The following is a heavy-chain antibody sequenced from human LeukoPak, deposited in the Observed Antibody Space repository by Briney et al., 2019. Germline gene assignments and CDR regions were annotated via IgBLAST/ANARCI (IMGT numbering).Heavy chain of an antibody. V-gene: IGHV5-51*01. J-gene: IGHJ5*02. CDR2: IHPGDSDT. D-gene: IGHD2-21*01. Sequence: GESLKISCKGSGYSFTSYWIGWVRQMPGKGLEWMGIIHPGDSDTRYSPSFQGQVTISADKSISTAYLQWSSLKASDTAMYYCARQAYCGGDCFNWFDPWGQGTLVTVSS. CDR3: ARQAYCGGDCFNWFDP. CDR1: GYSFTSYW.